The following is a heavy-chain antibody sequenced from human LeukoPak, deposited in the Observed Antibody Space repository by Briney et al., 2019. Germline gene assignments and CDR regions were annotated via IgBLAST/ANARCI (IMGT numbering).Heavy chain of an antibody. CDR3: ARGPSITMIVVVMDAFDI. Sequence: SETLSLTCTVSGGSISSGDHYWSWIRQPPGKGLEWIGYIYYSGSTYYNPSLKSRVTISVDTSKNRFSLKLSSVTAADTAVYYCARGPSITMIVVVMDAFDIWGQGTMVTVSS. CDR2: IYYSGST. V-gene: IGHV4-30-4*01. J-gene: IGHJ3*02. D-gene: IGHD3-22*01. CDR1: GGSISSGDHY.